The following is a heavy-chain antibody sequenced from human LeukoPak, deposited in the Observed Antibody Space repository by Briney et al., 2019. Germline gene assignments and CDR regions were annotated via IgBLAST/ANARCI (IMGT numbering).Heavy chain of an antibody. CDR1: GYTFTSYA. Sequence: GASVKVSCKASGYTFTSYAINWVRQATGQGLEWMGWMNPNIGNTGYAQKFQGRVTMTRNTSISTAYMELSSLRSEDTAVYYCARGRTYYYDSSGYYGDYWGQGTLVTVSS. D-gene: IGHD3-22*01. V-gene: IGHV1-8*01. CDR3: ARGRTYYYDSSGYYGDY. J-gene: IGHJ4*02. CDR2: MNPNIGNT.